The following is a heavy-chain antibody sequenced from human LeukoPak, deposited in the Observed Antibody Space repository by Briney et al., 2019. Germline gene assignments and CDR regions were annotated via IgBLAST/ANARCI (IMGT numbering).Heavy chain of an antibody. Sequence: GGSLRLSCAASGFTFSSYGMHWVRQAPGKGLEWVAVISYDGSNKYYADSVKGRFTISRDNSKNTLYLQMNSLRAEDTAVYYCAKDWLLMDYWGQGTLVTVSS. CDR3: AKDWLLMDY. J-gene: IGHJ4*02. CDR1: GFTFSSYG. V-gene: IGHV3-30*18. CDR2: ISYDGSNK. D-gene: IGHD6-19*01.